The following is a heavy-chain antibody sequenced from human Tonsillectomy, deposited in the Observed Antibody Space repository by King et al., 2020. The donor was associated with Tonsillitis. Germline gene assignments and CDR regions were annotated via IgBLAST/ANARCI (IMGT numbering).Heavy chain of an antibody. D-gene: IGHD1-1*01. V-gene: IGHV3-30*04. J-gene: IGHJ4*02. CDR1: GFNFRNYA. CDR3: VTLEAGTPGYFDY. CDR2: IASDGNKK. Sequence: VQLVESGGGEVQPGRSLRLSCAASGFNFRNYAMHWVRQAPGQGLEWVAVIASDGNKKYYADSVKGRFTISRDNSKNTLYLQTNSLRTEDTAVYYCVTLEAGTPGYFDYWGQGTLVTVSS.